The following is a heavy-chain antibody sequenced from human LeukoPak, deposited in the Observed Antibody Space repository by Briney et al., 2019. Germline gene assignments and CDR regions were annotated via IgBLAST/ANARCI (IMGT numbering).Heavy chain of an antibody. Sequence: PSETPSPTPTLSRGSLSSSSYYWGWIRQPPRKGLEWIGSIDYSGSTYYNPSLKSRVTISVDTSKNQFPLKLSSVTAADTAVYYCARAVGRFYFDYWGQGTLVTVSS. V-gene: IGHV4-39*06. D-gene: IGHD6-19*01. J-gene: IGHJ4*02. CDR2: IDYSGST. CDR1: RGSLSSSSYY. CDR3: ARAVGRFYFDY.